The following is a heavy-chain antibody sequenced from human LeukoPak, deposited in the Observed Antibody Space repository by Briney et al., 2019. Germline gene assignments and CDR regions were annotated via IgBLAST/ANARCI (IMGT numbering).Heavy chain of an antibody. J-gene: IGHJ3*02. D-gene: IGHD5-12*01. Sequence: KPGGSLRLSCAASGFTFSNTWMNWVRQAPGKGLEWAGRIKSEIDGGATDYAAPVQGRFTISRDDSQATLYLQMNSLKTEDTAVYYCTTGGSVIVAGTRAFDIWGQGTMVTVSS. CDR2: IKSEIDGGAT. CDR1: GFTFSNTW. CDR3: TTGGSVIVAGTRAFDI. V-gene: IGHV3-15*07.